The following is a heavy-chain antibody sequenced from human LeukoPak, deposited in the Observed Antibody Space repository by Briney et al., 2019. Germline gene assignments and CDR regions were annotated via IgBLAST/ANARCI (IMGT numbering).Heavy chain of an antibody. Sequence: SETLSLTCAGYTVSFNDYYWSWIRQPQGKGLEGIREINHGGSTNYNPFLKSLVTLAVDTSKNQFSLQLTSVTAADTSVYYCARDGYSTPDVWGQGTTVTVSS. V-gene: IGHV4-34*01. CDR2: INHGGST. J-gene: IGHJ6*02. D-gene: IGHD6-13*01. CDR3: ARDGYSTPDV. CDR1: TVSFNDYY.